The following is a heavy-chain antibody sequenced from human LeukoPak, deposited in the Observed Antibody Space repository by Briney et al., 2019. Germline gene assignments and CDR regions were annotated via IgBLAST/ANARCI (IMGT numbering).Heavy chain of an antibody. V-gene: IGHV3-21*01. CDR3: ARWRMGIAPAEWAFDI. D-gene: IGHD6-13*01. Sequence: GGSLRLSCAVSGFSFGTYSMNWVRQAPGKGLEWVSSITSSGSYIYYADSVKGRFTISRDNAKNSLYLQMNSLRAEDTAVYYCARWRMGIAPAEWAFDIWGQGTMVTVSS. CDR1: GFSFGTYS. CDR2: ITSSGSYI. J-gene: IGHJ3*02.